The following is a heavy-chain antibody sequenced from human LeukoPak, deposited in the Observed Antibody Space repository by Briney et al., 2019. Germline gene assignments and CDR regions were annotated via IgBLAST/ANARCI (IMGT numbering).Heavy chain of an antibody. D-gene: IGHD6-6*01. J-gene: IGHJ3*02. Sequence: PGGSLRLSCAASGFTFSTYAVNWVRQAPGKGLEWVAVIWYDGSNKYYADSVKGRFTISRDNSKNTLYLQMNSLRAEDTAVYYCAKDLEKYSSSPNDAFDIWGQGTMVTVSS. CDR3: AKDLEKYSSSPNDAFDI. V-gene: IGHV3-33*06. CDR1: GFTFSTYA. CDR2: IWYDGSNK.